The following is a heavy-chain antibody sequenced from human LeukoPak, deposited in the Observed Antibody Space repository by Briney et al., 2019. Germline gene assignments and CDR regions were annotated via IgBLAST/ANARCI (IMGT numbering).Heavy chain of an antibody. D-gene: IGHD1-26*01. Sequence: ASVKVSCKASGYTFTSYGISWVRQAPGQGLEWMGWISAYNGNTNYAQKLQGRVTMTTDTSTSTAYMELRSLRSDDTAVYYCARDGSGIYYWAGVLDYWGQGALVTVSS. J-gene: IGHJ4*02. CDR2: ISAYNGNT. V-gene: IGHV1-18*01. CDR3: ARDGSGIYYWAGVLDY. CDR1: GYTFTSYG.